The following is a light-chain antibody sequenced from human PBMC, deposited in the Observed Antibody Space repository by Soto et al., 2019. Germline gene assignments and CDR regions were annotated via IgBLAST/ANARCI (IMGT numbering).Light chain of an antibody. Sequence: EIVMTQSPATLSVSPGERATLSCRASQRVSSNLAWYQQKLGQAPRLLIYGASTRATGIPARFSGSGSGTEFTLTISSLQSEDFAVYYCQQYNNWPLTSGGGTKVEIK. CDR2: GAS. CDR1: QRVSSN. J-gene: IGKJ4*01. CDR3: QQYNNWPLT. V-gene: IGKV3-15*01.